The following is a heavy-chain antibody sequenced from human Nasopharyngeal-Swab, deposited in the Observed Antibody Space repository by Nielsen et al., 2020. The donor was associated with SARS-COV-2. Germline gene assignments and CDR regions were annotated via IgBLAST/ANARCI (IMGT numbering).Heavy chain of an antibody. CDR3: AREGRYCSGGPRLSSFFYYMDV. V-gene: IGHV6-1*01. Sequence: SQTLSLTCAISGDSVSSNSAAWNWIRQSPSRGLEWLGRTYYRSKWYNDYAVSVKSRITINPDTSKNQFSLQLNSVTPEDTAVYYCAREGRYCSGGPRLSSFFYYMDVWGKGTTVTVSS. D-gene: IGHD2-15*01. CDR2: TYYRSKWYN. CDR1: GDSVSSNSAA. J-gene: IGHJ6*03.